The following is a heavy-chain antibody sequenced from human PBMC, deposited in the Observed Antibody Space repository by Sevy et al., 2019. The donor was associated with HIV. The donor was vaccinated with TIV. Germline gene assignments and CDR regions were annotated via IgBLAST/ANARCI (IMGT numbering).Heavy chain of an antibody. CDR2: MNPNSGNT. J-gene: IGHJ6*02. Sequence: ASVKVSCKASGYTFTTYDINWVRQATGQGLEWMGWMNPNSGNTASAQKFQGRVTMTRDISIGTAYLELTGLRSEDSAVFYCARDVGDCNSTSCYSYGMDVWGQGTTVTVSS. CDR1: GYTFTTYD. CDR3: ARDVGDCNSTSCYSYGMDV. D-gene: IGHD2-2*01. V-gene: IGHV1-8*01.